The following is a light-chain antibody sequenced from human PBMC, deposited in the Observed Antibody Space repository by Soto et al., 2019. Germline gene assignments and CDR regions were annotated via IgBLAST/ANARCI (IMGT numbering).Light chain of an antibody. CDR3: QQYHNWPPIT. CDR1: QRVATN. Sequence: EIVMTQSPATLSVSQVERATLSFRASQRVATNLAWYQQKPGQPPRLLIYDASTRASGIPARFSGSGSETDFTLTISSLQSEDSAVYYCQQYHNWPPITFGQGTRLEIK. J-gene: IGKJ5*01. V-gene: IGKV3-15*01. CDR2: DAS.